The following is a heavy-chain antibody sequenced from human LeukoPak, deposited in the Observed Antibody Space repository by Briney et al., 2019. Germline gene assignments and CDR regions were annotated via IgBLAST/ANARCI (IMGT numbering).Heavy chain of an antibody. V-gene: IGHV4-39*07. CDR2: IYYSGST. Sequence: PSETLSLTCTVSGGSISSSSYYWGWIRQPPGKGLEWIGSIYYSGSTYYNPSLKSRVTISVDTSKNQFSLKLSSVTAADTAVYYCARSYGDWDYYYYMDVWGKGTTVTVSS. D-gene: IGHD4-17*01. CDR3: ARSYGDWDYYYYMDV. J-gene: IGHJ6*03. CDR1: GGSISSSSYY.